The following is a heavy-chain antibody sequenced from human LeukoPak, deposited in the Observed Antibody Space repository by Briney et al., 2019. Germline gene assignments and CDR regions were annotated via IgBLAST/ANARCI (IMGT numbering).Heavy chain of an antibody. J-gene: IGHJ3*01. CDR3: ARNWVADSFDF. CDR2: IFYRGST. V-gene: IGHV4-39*01. CDR1: GGSISNSTYY. Sequence: SSETLSLTCTVSGGSISNSTYYWGWVRQPPGKGLEWIGSIFYRGSTYYTPYLKSRVTISVDTSKNQFSLKLTSVTAADTAMYFCARNWVADSFDFWGQGTMVTVSS. D-gene: IGHD6-19*01.